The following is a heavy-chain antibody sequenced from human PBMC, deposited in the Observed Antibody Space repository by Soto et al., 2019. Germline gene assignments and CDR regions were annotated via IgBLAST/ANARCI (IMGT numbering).Heavy chain of an antibody. J-gene: IGHJ4*02. V-gene: IGHV3-21*01. Sequence: PGGSLRLSCAASGFTFSRYSMNWVRQAPGKGLEWVSSITISSNSIYYADSVKGRFTISRDNAKNSLFLQMNSLRAEDTAVYYCARDYYYDSSGYSPLDYWGQGTLVTVSS. D-gene: IGHD3-22*01. CDR3: ARDYYYDSSGYSPLDY. CDR1: GFTFSRYS. CDR2: ITISSNSI.